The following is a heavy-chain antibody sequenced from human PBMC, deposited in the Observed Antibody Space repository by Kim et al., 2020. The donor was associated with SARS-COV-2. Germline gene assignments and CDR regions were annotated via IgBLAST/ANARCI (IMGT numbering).Heavy chain of an antibody. D-gene: IGHD3-10*01. Sequence: GGSLRLSCAASGFTFSSYAMHWVRQAPGKGLEWVAVISYDGSNKYYADSVKGRFTISRDNSKNTLYLQMNSLRAEDTAVYYCARVGGAQNSGSYGSDYWGQGTLVTVSS. J-gene: IGHJ4*02. CDR3: ARVGGAQNSGSYGSDY. V-gene: IGHV3-30*04. CDR2: ISYDGSNK. CDR1: GFTFSSYA.